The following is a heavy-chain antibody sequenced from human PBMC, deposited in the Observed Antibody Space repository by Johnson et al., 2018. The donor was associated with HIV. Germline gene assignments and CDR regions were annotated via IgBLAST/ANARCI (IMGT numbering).Heavy chain of an antibody. CDR2: ISCSGGST. D-gene: IGHD2-8*02. CDR1: GFTFSSYA. J-gene: IGHJ3*02. CDR3: ANSASHSVVGDAMGNSGAFDI. V-gene: IGHV3-23*04. Sequence: MQLVESGGGLVQPGGSLRLSCAASGFTFSSYAMSWVRQAPGKGLEWVSAISCSGGSTYYADSVKGRFTISRDNSKNTLYLQMNSLRADDTAFYYCANSASHSVVGDAMGNSGAFDIWGQGTMVTVSS.